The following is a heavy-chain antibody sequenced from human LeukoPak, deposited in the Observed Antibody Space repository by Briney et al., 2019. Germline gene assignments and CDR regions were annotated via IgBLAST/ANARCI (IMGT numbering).Heavy chain of an antibody. CDR2: ISTSGSTF. D-gene: IGHD1-26*01. CDR3: ARELGARYFDL. J-gene: IGHJ2*01. Sequence: GGSLRLSCSAYGFTFSTYEMNWVRQAPGKGLEWVSYISTSGSTFSYADSVKGRFTISRDNGKDSLYLQMNSLRGEDTAIYYCARELGARYFDLWGRGTLVTVSS. CDR1: GFTFSTYE. V-gene: IGHV3-48*03.